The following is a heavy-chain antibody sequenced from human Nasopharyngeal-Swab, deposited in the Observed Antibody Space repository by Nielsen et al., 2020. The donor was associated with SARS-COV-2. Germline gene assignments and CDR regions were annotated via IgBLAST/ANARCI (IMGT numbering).Heavy chain of an antibody. J-gene: IGHJ1*01. CDR3: VRGPVEGATGYFQF. CDR1: GFTFSNYW. Sequence: GGSLRLSCATLGFTFSNYWMHWVRQAPGKGLEWVARIDMRGRTTTHADSVKGRFTISRDNAKNTLSLQMNSLTPADTAVYFCVRGPVEGATGYFQFWGQGTLVTVSS. CDR2: IDMRGRTT. D-gene: IGHD1-26*01. V-gene: IGHV3-74*03.